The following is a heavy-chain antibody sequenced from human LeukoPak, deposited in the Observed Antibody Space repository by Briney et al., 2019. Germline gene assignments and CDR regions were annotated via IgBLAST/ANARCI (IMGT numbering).Heavy chain of an antibody. J-gene: IGHJ4*02. CDR1: GGTFSSYA. V-gene: IGHV1-3*01. CDR3: ARGQVGGVVIAFNYFDY. CDR2: INAGNGYT. D-gene: IGHD2-21*01. Sequence: ASVKVSCKASGGTFSSYAMHWVRQAPGQRLEWMGWINAGNGYTLYSQNFQGRVTITRDTTASTAYMELSSLRSEDTAVYYCARGQVGGVVIAFNYFDYWGQGTLVTVSS.